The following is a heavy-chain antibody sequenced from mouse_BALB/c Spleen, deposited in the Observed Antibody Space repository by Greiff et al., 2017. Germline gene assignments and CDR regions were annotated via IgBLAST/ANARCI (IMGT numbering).Heavy chain of an antibody. V-gene: IGHV3-2*02. J-gene: IGHJ4*01. CDR2: ISYSGST. CDR1: GYSITSDYA. Sequence: EVQLQQSGPGLVKPSQSLSLTCTVTGYSITSDYAWNWIRQFPGNKLEWMGYISYSGSTSYNPSLKSRISITRDTSKNQFFLQLNSVTTEDTATYYCARITTDYAMDYWGQGTSVTVSS. CDR3: ARITTDYAMDY. D-gene: IGHD2-4*01.